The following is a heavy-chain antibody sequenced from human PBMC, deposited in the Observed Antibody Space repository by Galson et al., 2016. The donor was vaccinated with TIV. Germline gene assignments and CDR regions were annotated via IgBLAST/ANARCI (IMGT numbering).Heavy chain of an antibody. V-gene: IGHV3-30*03. D-gene: IGHD6-25*01. CDR3: ARAGKSAWLDP. Sequence: SLRLSCAASGFSFSTYGVHWARQAPGKGLDWVAVISYDGTKTYYADSVKDRFSLSRDNSKNTVYLHMSSLRAEDTAVYFCARAGKSAWLDPWGQGTLVTVSS. J-gene: IGHJ5*02. CDR1: GFSFSTYG. CDR2: ISYDGTKT.